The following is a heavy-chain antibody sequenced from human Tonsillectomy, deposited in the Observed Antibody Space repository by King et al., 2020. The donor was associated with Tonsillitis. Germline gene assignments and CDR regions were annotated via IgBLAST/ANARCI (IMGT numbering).Heavy chain of an antibody. CDR3: PHNNYDYVWGSYRYTNFDY. Sequence: TLKESGPTLVKPTQTLTLTCTFSGFSLSTGVGVGWIRQPPGKALEWLALIYWNDDKLYNPSLKTRLTITKDSSTNQVVLTMTNMDPVDTATYYCPHNNYDYVWGSYRYTNFDYWGQGTLVTVSS. D-gene: IGHD3-16*02. CDR1: GFSLSTGVG. V-gene: IGHV2-5*01. J-gene: IGHJ4*02. CDR2: IYWNDDK.